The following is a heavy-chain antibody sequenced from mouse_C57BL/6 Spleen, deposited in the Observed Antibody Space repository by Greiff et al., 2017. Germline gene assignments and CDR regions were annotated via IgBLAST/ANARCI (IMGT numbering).Heavy chain of an antibody. CDR1: GYTFTSYW. J-gene: IGHJ4*01. CDR3: VYYDYGEDAMDY. CDR2: IDPSDSYT. D-gene: IGHD2-4*01. V-gene: IGHV1-69*01. Sequence: VQLQQPGAELVMPGASVKLSCKASGYTFTSYWMHWVKQRPGQGLEWIGEIDPSDSYTNYNQKFKGKSTLTVDKSSSTAYMQLSSLTSEDSAVYYCVYYDYGEDAMDYWGQGTSVTVSS.